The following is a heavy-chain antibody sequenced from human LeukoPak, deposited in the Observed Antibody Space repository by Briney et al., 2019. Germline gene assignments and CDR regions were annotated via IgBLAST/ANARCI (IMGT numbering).Heavy chain of an antibody. CDR2: ISSSSSYI. D-gene: IGHD5-18*01. Sequence: GGSLRLSCAASGFTFSSYSMNWVRQAPGKGLEWVSSISSSSSYIYYADSVKGRFTISRDNAKNSLYLQMNSLRAEDTAVYYCARDLRSWGYSYGPSQGVYWGQGTLVTVSS. CDR3: ARDLRSWGYSYGPSQGVY. J-gene: IGHJ4*02. CDR1: GFTFSSYS. V-gene: IGHV3-21*01.